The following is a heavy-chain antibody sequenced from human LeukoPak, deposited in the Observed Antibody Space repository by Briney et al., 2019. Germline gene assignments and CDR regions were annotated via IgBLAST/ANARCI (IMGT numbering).Heavy chain of an antibody. V-gene: IGHV4-59*01. Sequence: KPSETLSLTCTVSGGSISSYYWSWIRQPPGKGLEWIGYIYYSGSTNYNPSLKSRVTISVDTSKNQFSLKLSSVTAAGTAVYYCARERLGELSDAFGIWGQGTMVTVSS. CDR3: ARERLGELSDAFGI. J-gene: IGHJ3*02. CDR1: GGSISSYY. D-gene: IGHD3-16*02. CDR2: IYYSGST.